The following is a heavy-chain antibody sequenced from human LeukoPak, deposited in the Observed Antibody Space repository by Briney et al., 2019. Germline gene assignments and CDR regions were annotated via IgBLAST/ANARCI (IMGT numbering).Heavy chain of an antibody. CDR1: GYSFTSYW. J-gene: IGHJ3*02. V-gene: IGHV5-51*01. Sequence: GESLKISCKGSGYSFTSYWIGWVRQMPGKGLEWMGIVYPGDSDTRYSPSFQGQVTISADKSISTAYLQWSSLKASDTAMYYCASYYYDSSGYYKDHDAFDIWGQGTMVTVSS. CDR2: VYPGDSDT. D-gene: IGHD3-22*01. CDR3: ASYYYDSSGYYKDHDAFDI.